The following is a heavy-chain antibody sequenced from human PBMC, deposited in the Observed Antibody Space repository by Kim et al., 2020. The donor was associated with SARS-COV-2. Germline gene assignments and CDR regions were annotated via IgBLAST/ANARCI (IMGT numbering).Heavy chain of an antibody. J-gene: IGHJ6*02. CDR1: GYTFTSYY. CDR3: ARVGGARFLEWLSRPPLGYYYGMDV. Sequence: ASVKVSCKASGYTFTSYYMHWVRQAPGQGLEWMGIINPSGGSTSYAQKFQGRVTMTRDTSTSTVYMELSSLRSEDTAVYYCARVGGARFLEWLSRPPLGYYYGMDVWGQGTTVTASS. V-gene: IGHV1-46*01. CDR2: INPSGGST. D-gene: IGHD3-3*01.